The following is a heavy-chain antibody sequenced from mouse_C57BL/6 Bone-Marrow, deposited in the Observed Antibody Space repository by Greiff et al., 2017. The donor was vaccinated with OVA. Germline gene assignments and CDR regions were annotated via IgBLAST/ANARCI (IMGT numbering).Heavy chain of an antibody. J-gene: IGHJ1*03. V-gene: IGHV5-17*01. CDR1: GFTFSDYG. Sequence: EVKLMESGGGLVKPGGSLKLSCAASGFTFSDYGMHWVRQAPEKGLEWVAYISRGSSTIYYADTVKGRFTISRDNAKNTLFLQMTRLRSEDTAMYYCATGSSYDGYFDVWGTGTTVTVSS. CDR3: ATGSSYDGYFDV. CDR2: ISRGSSTI. D-gene: IGHD1-1*01.